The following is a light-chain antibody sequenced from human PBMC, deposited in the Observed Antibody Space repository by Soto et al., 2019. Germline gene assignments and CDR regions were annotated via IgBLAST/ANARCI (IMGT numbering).Light chain of an antibody. J-gene: IGKJ1*01. V-gene: IGKV3-15*01. Sequence: EIVMTQSPATLSVSPGERATRSCRASQSVSSNLAWYQQKPGQAPRLLIHGASTRATGIPARFSGSGSGTEFSLTISSLQSEDFTVYYCQQYNNWPRTFGQGTKVAIK. CDR3: QQYNNWPRT. CDR1: QSVSSN. CDR2: GAS.